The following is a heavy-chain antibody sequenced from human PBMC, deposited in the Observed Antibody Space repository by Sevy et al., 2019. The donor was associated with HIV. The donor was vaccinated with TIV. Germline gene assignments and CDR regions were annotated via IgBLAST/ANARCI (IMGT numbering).Heavy chain of an antibody. CDR2: IKSKSDGGPS. Sequence: GGPLRLSCAASGFIFSNAWMSWVRQAPGKGLEWVGRIKSKSDGGPSDYAAPVKGRFTISRDDSRNTLYLQMNSLKTEDTAVYYCTSMTTVEGVFDFWGQGTLVTVSS. CDR3: TSMTTVEGVFDF. V-gene: IGHV3-15*01. CDR1: GFIFSNAW. J-gene: IGHJ4*02. D-gene: IGHD4-17*01.